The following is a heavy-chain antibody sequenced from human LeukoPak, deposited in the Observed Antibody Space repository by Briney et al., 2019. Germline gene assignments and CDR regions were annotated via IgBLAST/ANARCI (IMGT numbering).Heavy chain of an antibody. J-gene: IGHJ5*02. CDR1: GGTFSSYA. Sequence: SVKVSCKASGGTFSSYAISWVRQAPGQGLEWMGRIIPIFGTANYAQKFQGRVTITTDESTSTAYMERSSLRSEDTAVYYCARAGYSSRGGFDPWGQGTLVTVSS. CDR3: ARAGYSSRGGFDP. D-gene: IGHD6-13*01. CDR2: IIPIFGTA. V-gene: IGHV1-69*05.